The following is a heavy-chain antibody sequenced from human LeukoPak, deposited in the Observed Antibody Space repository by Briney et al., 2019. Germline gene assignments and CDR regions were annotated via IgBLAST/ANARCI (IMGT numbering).Heavy chain of an antibody. CDR1: GYTFTSYD. CDR3: ARGPLVRLPSSFDP. CDR2: MNPNTGNT. J-gene: IGHJ5*02. Sequence: ASVKVSCKASGYTFTSYDINWVRQATGQGLEWMGWMNPNTGNTGSAQRFQGRVTMTRDTSISTAYMELSSLRSEDPAVYYCARGPLVRLPSSFDPWGQGTLVTVSS. V-gene: IGHV1-8*01. D-gene: IGHD3-16*02.